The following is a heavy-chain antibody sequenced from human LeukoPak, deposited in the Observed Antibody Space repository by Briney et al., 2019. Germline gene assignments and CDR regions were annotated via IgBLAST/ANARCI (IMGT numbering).Heavy chain of an antibody. CDR2: IYYNGST. CDR3: ARKAGIFDY. Sequence: SETLSLTCTVSGGSIRYYYWSWIRQSPGKGLEWIGYIYYNGSTNYNPSLKSRVTISVDMSKNQFSLKMSSVTAADTAVYYCARKAGIFDYWGEGRLVTVSS. V-gene: IGHV4-59*01. CDR1: GGSIRYYY. D-gene: IGHD6-13*01. J-gene: IGHJ4*02.